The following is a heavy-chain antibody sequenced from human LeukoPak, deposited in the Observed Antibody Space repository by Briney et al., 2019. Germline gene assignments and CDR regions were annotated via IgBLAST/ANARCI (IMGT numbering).Heavy chain of an antibody. CDR1: GGSISSYY. J-gene: IGHJ6*03. Sequence: SETLSLTCTVSGGSISSYYWSWIRQPPGKGLEWIGYIYYSGSTNYNPSLKSRVTISVDTSKNQFSLKLSSVTAADTAVYYCARLGFIYGYYYYYMDVWGKGTTVTVSS. D-gene: IGHD3-16*01. CDR2: IYYSGST. CDR3: ARLGFIYGYYYYYMDV. V-gene: IGHV4-59*01.